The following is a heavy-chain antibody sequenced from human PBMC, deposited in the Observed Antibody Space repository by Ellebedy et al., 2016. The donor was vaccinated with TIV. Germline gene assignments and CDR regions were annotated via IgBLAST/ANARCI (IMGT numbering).Heavy chain of an antibody. V-gene: IGHV4-59*01. CDR3: ARRRDGFDY. J-gene: IGHJ4*02. Sequence: SETLSLXCTVSGGSISSYYWSWIRQPPGKGLEWIGYIYYSGSTNYNPSLKSRVTISVDTSKNQFSLKLSSVTAADTAVYYCARRRDGFDYWGQGTLVTVSS. CDR2: IYYSGST. CDR1: GGSISSYY.